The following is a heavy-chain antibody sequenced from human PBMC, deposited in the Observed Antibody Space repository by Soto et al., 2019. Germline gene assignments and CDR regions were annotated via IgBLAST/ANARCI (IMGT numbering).Heavy chain of an antibody. CDR1: GGTFSSYA. Sequence: QVQLVQSGAEVKKPGSSVKVSCKASGGTFSSYAISWVRQAPGQGLEWMGGIIPIFGTANYAQKLQGRVPITADKSTSTAYMELSSLRSEDTAVYYCARVGVVVPAAIGGYWYFDLWGRGTLVTVSS. J-gene: IGHJ2*01. D-gene: IGHD2-2*02. V-gene: IGHV1-69*06. CDR2: IIPIFGTA. CDR3: ARVGVVVPAAIGGYWYFDL.